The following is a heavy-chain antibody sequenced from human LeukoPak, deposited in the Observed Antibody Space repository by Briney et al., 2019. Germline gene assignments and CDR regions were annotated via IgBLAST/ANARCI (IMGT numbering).Heavy chain of an antibody. Sequence: PGGSLRLSCAASGLTFSSYSMNWVRQAPGKGLEWLSYISTSSSTIYYADSVKGRFTISRDNAKNSLYLQMNSLRDDDTAVYYCARAYGDYRVDYWGQGTLVTVSS. J-gene: IGHJ4*02. CDR3: ARAYGDYRVDY. V-gene: IGHV3-48*02. D-gene: IGHD4-17*01. CDR2: ISTSSSTI. CDR1: GLTFSSYS.